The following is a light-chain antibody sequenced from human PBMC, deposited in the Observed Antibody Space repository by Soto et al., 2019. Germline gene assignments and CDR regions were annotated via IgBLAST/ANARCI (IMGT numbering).Light chain of an antibody. J-gene: IGKJ2*01. CDR3: QQYGSSPYT. CDR1: QSVSRSY. Sequence: EIVLTQSPGTVSLSPGERATLSCRASQSVSRSYFAWYQQKPGQAPRLLIYGASSRATGVPDRFSGSGSGTDFTLTIRRLEPEDFAVYYCQQYGSSPYTFGQGTKLEIK. CDR2: GAS. V-gene: IGKV3-20*01.